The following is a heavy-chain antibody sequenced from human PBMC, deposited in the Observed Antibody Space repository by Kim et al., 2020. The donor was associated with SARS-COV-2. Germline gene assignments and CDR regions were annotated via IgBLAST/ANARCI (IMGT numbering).Heavy chain of an antibody. D-gene: IGHD2-15*01. V-gene: IGHV3-13*01. J-gene: IGHJ6*02. Sequence: GGSLRLSCAASGFTFSSYDMHWVRQATGKGLEWVSAIGTAGDTYYPGSVKGRFTISRENAKNSLYLQMNSLRAGDTAVYYCARGDCSGGSCYFYYYGMDVLGQGTTVTVSS. CDR3: ARGDCSGGSCYFYYYGMDV. CDR1: GFTFSSYD. CDR2: IGTAGDT.